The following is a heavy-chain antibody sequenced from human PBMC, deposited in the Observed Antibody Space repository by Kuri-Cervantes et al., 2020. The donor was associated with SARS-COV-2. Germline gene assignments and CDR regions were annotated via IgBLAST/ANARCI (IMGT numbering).Heavy chain of an antibody. V-gene: IGHV4-38-2*01. CDR2: TYHSGST. J-gene: IGHJ3*02. CDR3: ARPFNWGSTHAFDI. D-gene: IGHD7-27*01. CDR1: GYSISSGYY. Sequence: SQTLSLTCAVSGYSISSGYYWGWIRQPPGKGLEWIGSTYHSGSTYYNPSLKSRVTISVDTSKNQFSLKLSSVAAADTAVYYCARPFNWGSTHAFDIWGQGTMVTVSS.